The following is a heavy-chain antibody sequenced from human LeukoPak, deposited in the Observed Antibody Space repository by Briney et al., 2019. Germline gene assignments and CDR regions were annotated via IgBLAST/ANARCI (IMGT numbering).Heavy chain of an antibody. Sequence: PSETLSLTCTVSGGSISSSSYYWGWIRQPPGKGLEWIGSIYYSGSTYYNPSLKSRVTISIDTSKNQFSLKLSSVTAADTAVYYCARDRLVGNYYDSSGYRPLLPDYWGQGTLVTVSS. CDR2: IYYSGST. CDR3: ARDRLVGNYYDSSGYRPLLPDY. J-gene: IGHJ4*02. CDR1: GGSISSSSYY. D-gene: IGHD3-22*01. V-gene: IGHV4-39*07.